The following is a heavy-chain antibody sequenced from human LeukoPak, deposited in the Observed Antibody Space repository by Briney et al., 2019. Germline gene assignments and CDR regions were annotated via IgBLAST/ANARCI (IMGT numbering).Heavy chain of an antibody. CDR3: AKGDYYDSSGYSPYYYYGMDV. CDR1: GFTFDDYA. CDR2: ISWNSGSI. V-gene: IGHV3-9*01. Sequence: GRSLRLSCAASGFTFDDYAMHWVRQAPGKGLEWVSGISWNSGSIGYADSVKGRFTISRDNAKNSLYLQMNSLRAEDTALYYCAKGDYYDSSGYSPYYYYGMDVWGQGTTVTVSS. J-gene: IGHJ6*02. D-gene: IGHD3-22*01.